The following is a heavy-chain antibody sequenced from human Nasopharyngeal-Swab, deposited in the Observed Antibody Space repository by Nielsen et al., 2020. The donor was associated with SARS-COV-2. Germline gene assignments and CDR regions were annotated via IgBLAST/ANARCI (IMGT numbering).Heavy chain of an antibody. V-gene: IGHV2-5*02. CDR3: ARMTTVTNIDY. CDR1: GFSLSTSGVG. CDR2: IYWDDDK. J-gene: IGHJ4*02. D-gene: IGHD4-17*01. Sequence: SGPTLVKSTQTLTLICTFSGFSLSTSGVGVVWILRPPGKALEWLALIYWDDDKRYSPSLKSRLTIIKDTSKNQVVLTMTNMDPVDTATYYCARMTTVTNIDYWGQGTLVTVSS.